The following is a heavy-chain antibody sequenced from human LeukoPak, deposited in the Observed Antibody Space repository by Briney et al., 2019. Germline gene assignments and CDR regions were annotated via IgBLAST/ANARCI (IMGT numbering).Heavy chain of an antibody. J-gene: IGHJ5*02. D-gene: IGHD5-18*01. V-gene: IGHV1-69*04. CDR1: GGTFSSYA. CDR3: ARGDVDTAMVT. CDR2: IIPILGIA. Sequence: ASVKVSCKASGGTFSSYAISWVRQAPGQGLEWMGRIIPILGIANYAQKFQGRVTITADKSTSTAYMELSSLRSEDTAVYYCARGDVDTAMVTWGQGTLVTVSS.